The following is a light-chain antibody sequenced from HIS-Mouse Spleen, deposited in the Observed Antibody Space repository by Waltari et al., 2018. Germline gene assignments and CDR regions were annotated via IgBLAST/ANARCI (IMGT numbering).Light chain of an antibody. V-gene: IGLV3-1*01. CDR2: QDS. CDR1: KLGDKY. Sequence: SYELTQPPSVSVSPGQTASITCPGDKLGDKYACWYQQKPGQSPVLVIYQDSKRLSGIPERFSGSNSGNTATLTISGTQAMDEADYYCQAWDSSYSVFGGGTKLTVL. J-gene: IGLJ2*01. CDR3: QAWDSSYSV.